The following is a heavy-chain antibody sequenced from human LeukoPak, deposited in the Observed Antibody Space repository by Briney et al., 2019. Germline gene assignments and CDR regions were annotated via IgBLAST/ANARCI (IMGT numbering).Heavy chain of an antibody. Sequence: PGGSLRLSCAASGFTFNSYAMSWVRQAPGKGLEWVSAISGSGGSTYYADSVKGRFTISRDNSKNTLYLQMNSLRAEDTAVYYCARYCSSTSCLRPRAFDIWGQGTMVTVSS. D-gene: IGHD2-2*01. V-gene: IGHV3-23*01. CDR3: ARYCSSTSCLRPRAFDI. J-gene: IGHJ3*02. CDR1: GFTFNSYA. CDR2: ISGSGGST.